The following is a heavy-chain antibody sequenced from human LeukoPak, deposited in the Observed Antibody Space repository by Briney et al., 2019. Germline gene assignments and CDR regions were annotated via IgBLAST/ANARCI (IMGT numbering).Heavy chain of an antibody. D-gene: IGHD6-13*01. Sequence: GASVKVSCKASGYTFTGYYMHWVRQAPGQGLEWMGRINPNSGGTNYAQKFQGRVTMTRDTSISTAYMELSRLRSDDTAVYYCARDRRSIPIAAAGSLRANWFDPWGQGTLVTVSS. J-gene: IGHJ5*02. CDR3: ARDRRSIPIAAAGSLRANWFDP. V-gene: IGHV1-2*06. CDR2: INPNSGGT. CDR1: GYTFTGYY.